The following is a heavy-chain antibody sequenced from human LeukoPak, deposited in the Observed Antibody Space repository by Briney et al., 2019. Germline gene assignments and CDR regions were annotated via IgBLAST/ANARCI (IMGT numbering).Heavy chain of an antibody. CDR2: ISSSGST. D-gene: IGHD3-22*01. Sequence: SETLSLTCTVSGDSISSGDHYWSWIRQPAGKGLEWIGRISSSGSTNYNPSLKSRVTISVDTSKNQFSLKLSSVTAADTAVYFCARGPYSYGSSGAFDIWGQGTMVTVSS. CDR3: ARGPYSYGSSGAFDI. CDR1: GDSISSGDHY. J-gene: IGHJ3*02. V-gene: IGHV4-61*02.